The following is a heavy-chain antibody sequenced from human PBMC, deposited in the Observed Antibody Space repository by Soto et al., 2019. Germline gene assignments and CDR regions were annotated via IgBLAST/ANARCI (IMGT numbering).Heavy chain of an antibody. CDR2: IYYSGST. D-gene: IGHD4-17*01. Sequence: SETLSLTCTVSGGSISSYYWSWIRQPPGKGLEWIGYIYYSGSTNYNPSLKSRVTISVDTSKNQFSLKLSSVTAADTAVYYCAGRGVTTNDDFDNWGQGTMVTVSS. CDR3: AGRGVTTNDDFDN. CDR1: GGSISSYY. J-gene: IGHJ3*02. V-gene: IGHV4-59*01.